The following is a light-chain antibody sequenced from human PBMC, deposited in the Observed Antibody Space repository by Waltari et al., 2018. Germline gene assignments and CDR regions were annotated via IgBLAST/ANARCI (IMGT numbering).Light chain of an antibody. CDR1: SSNIGSNY. Sequence: QSVLTQPPSASGTPGQRGTIPCSGSSSNIGSNYVYWYQQLPGTAPKLLIYRNNQRPSGVPYRFSGSKSGTSASLAISGLRSEDEADYYCAAWDDSLSGLAVFGGGTQLTVL. CDR2: RNN. CDR3: AAWDDSLSGLAV. V-gene: IGLV1-47*01. J-gene: IGLJ7*01.